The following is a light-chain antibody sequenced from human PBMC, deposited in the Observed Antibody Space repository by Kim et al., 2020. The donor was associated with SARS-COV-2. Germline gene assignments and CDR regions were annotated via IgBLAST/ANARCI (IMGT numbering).Light chain of an antibody. CDR2: GAS. Sequence: IVLTQSPGTLSLSPGDRATLSCRASQSLSSTYLAWYQQKPGQAPRLLIHGASSRATGVPDRFSGGGSGTDFTLTISRVEPEDFAVYYCQQFAGSLWTFGQGTKLEI. V-gene: IGKV3-20*01. CDR3: QQFAGSLWT. J-gene: IGKJ1*01. CDR1: QSLSSTY.